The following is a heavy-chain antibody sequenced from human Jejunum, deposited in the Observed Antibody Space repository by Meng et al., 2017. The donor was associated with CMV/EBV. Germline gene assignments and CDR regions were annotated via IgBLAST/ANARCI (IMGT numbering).Heavy chain of an antibody. V-gene: IGHV4-30-4*08. Sequence: ITCGDYYWSWIRQPPGKGLEWIGFTKYSGRTYYNPSLKSRLIISLDTSENQFSLSLTSVTAADTAVYYCARTEDCSSTSCYTGFDPWGQGSLVTVSS. J-gene: IGHJ5*02. CDR3: ARTEDCSSTSCYTGFDP. D-gene: IGHD2-2*01. CDR1: ITCGDYY. CDR2: TKYSGRT.